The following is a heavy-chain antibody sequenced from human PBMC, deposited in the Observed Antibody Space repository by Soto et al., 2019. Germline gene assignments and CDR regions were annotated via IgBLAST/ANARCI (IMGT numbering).Heavy chain of an antibody. Sequence: ASVKVSCKASGGTFSSYTISWVRQAPGQGLEWMGGIIPIFGTASYAQKFQGRVTITADESTSTAYMELSSLRSDDTAVYYCARGQAYLSIAALGFDYWGQGTLVTVSS. CDR2: IIPIFGTA. CDR3: ARGQAYLSIAALGFDY. CDR1: GGTFSSYT. J-gene: IGHJ4*02. V-gene: IGHV1-69*13. D-gene: IGHD6-6*01.